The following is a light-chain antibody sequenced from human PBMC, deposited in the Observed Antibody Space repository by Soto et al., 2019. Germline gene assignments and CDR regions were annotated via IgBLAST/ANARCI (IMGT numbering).Light chain of an antibody. CDR3: CSYAGSKMV. J-gene: IGLJ2*01. CDR1: SSDVGSYNL. Sequence: QSVLTQPASVSGSPGQSITISCTGTSSDVGSYNLVSWYQQHPGKAPKLMIYEVSKRPSGVSNRFSGSKSGNTASLTISGLQAEDEADYYCCSYAGSKMVFGGRTKLTVL. V-gene: IGLV2-23*02. CDR2: EVS.